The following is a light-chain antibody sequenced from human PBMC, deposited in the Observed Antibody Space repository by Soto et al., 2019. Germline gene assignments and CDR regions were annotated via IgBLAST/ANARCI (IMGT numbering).Light chain of an antibody. CDR2: AAS. Sequence: EIVLTQSPATLSLSPGERATLSCSASQSVSSSYLAWYQQKPGQAPRLLIYAASSRATGSPDRFSGGGSGTDFTLTISRLEPEDFAVYYCQQYGSSPRTFGQGTKVDIK. V-gene: IGKV3-20*01. CDR3: QQYGSSPRT. CDR1: QSVSSSY. J-gene: IGKJ1*01.